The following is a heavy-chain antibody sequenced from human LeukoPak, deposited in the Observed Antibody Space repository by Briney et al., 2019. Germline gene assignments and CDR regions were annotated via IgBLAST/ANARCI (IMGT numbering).Heavy chain of an antibody. CDR3: ARGPMAAAGRGGY. J-gene: IGHJ4*02. Sequence: GRSLRLSCAASGFTFSSYGMHWVRQAPGKGLEWVAVISYDGSNKYYADSVKGRFTISRDNSKNTLYLQMNSLRAEDTAVYYCARGPMAAAGRGGYWGQGTLVTVSS. CDR2: ISYDGSNK. CDR1: GFTFSSYG. D-gene: IGHD6-13*01. V-gene: IGHV3-30*19.